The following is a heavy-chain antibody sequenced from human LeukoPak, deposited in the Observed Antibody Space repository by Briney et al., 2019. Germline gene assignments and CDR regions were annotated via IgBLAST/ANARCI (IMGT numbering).Heavy chain of an antibody. CDR1: GFSLRNYW. D-gene: IGHD3-10*01. J-gene: IGHJ4*02. V-gene: IGHV3-7*01. Sequence: PGGSLRLSCAASGFSLRNYWLSWVRQAPGKGLEWVATIKQDGSEKNYMDSVKGRFTISRDNAKSSLYLQMNSLTAEDTAIYYCATSRAFDHWGQGTLVTVSS. CDR2: IKQDGSEK. CDR3: ATSRAFDH.